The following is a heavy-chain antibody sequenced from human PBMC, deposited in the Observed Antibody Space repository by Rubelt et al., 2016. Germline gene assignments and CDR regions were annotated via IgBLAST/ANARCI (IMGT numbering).Heavy chain of an antibody. CDR1: GGSISSSNW. CDR3: ARGDIAAAGAAFDD. CDR2: IYHSGST. V-gene: IGHV4-4*02. Sequence: QVQLQESGPGLVKPSGTLSLTCAVSGGSISSSNWRSWVRQPPGKGLEWIGEIYHSGSTNYNPSLKSRVTISVDTSKNQFSLKLSSVTAADTAVYYCARGDIAAAGAAFDDWGQGTLVTVS. J-gene: IGHJ4*02. D-gene: IGHD6-13*01.